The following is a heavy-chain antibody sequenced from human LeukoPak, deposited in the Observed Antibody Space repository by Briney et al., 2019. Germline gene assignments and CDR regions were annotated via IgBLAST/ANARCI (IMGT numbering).Heavy chain of an antibody. D-gene: IGHD6-19*01. CDR3: ALMSKYSSGWDYYYYYMDV. J-gene: IGHJ6*03. V-gene: IGHV1-69*13. Sequence: VKVSCKASGGTFSSYAISWVRQAPGQGLEWMGGIIPIFGTANYAQKFQGRVTITADKSTSTAYMELSSLRSEDTAVYYCALMSKYSSGWDYYYYYMDVWGKGTTVTVSS. CDR2: IIPIFGTA. CDR1: GGTFSSYA.